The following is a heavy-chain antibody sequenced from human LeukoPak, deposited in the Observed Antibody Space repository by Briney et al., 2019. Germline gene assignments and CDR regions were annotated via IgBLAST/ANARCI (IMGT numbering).Heavy chain of an antibody. J-gene: IGHJ4*02. CDR1: GFTFSSYG. CDR3: AKIYGSGSLWYYFDY. D-gene: IGHD3-10*01. Sequence: PGRSLRLSCAASGFTFSSYGMHWVRQAPGKGLEWVALISYDGSDKDYADSVKGRFTISRDNSKNTLYQQMNSLRAEDTAVYYCAKIYGSGSLWYYFDYWGQGTLVTVSS. V-gene: IGHV3-30*18. CDR2: ISYDGSDK.